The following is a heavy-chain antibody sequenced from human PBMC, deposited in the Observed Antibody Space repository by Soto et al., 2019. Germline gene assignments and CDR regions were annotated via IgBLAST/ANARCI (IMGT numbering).Heavy chain of an antibody. Sequence: GGSLRLSCTASGFTFGDYAMSWFRQAPGKGLEWVGFIRSKAYGGTTEYAASVKGRFTISRDDSKSIAYLQMNSLKTEDTAVYYCTRDHSSGWPYYYYGMDVWGQGTTVTVSS. CDR3: TRDHSSGWPYYYYGMDV. CDR2: IRSKAYGGTT. V-gene: IGHV3-49*03. D-gene: IGHD6-19*01. CDR1: GFTFGDYA. J-gene: IGHJ6*02.